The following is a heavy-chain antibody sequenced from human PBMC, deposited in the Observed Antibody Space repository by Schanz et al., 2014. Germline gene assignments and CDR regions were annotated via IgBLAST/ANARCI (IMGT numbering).Heavy chain of an antibody. Sequence: QVQLQESGPGLVKPSETLSLTCTVSGGSIGTYYWSWIRQSAGKGLEWIGRFYGRGHTNYSPSLKRRVTMSAHTSKNQFSLKLSSLTAADTAVYYCARAQCQILGGCYFDYWGQGTLVTVSS. CDR3: ARAQCQILGGCYFDY. CDR1: GGSIGTYY. V-gene: IGHV4-4*07. J-gene: IGHJ4*02. D-gene: IGHD3-16*01. CDR2: FYGRGHT.